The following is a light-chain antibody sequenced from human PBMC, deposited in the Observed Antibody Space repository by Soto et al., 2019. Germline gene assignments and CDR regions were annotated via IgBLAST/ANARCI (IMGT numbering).Light chain of an antibody. J-gene: IGLJ1*01. CDR3: NSFTTSATYV. CDR1: SSDIGTYNL. Sequence: QSALTQPASVSGSPGQSITISCTGTSSDIGTYNLVSWYQHYPGKAPKLMIYEGIKRPSGVSNRFSGSKSGNTAFLTISGLQAEDEADYYCNSFTTSATYVFVTGTKVPVL. V-gene: IGLV2-23*01. CDR2: EGI.